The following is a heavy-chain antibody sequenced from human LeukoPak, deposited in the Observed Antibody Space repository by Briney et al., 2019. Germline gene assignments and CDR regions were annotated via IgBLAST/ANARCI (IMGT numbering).Heavy chain of an antibody. V-gene: IGHV3-23*01. Sequence: ASVKVSCKASGGTFSSYAMSWVRQALGKGLEWVSAISGSGGSTYYADSVKGRFTISRDNSKNTLYLQMNSLRAEDTAVYYCAKDSVEGLFDYWGQGTLVTVSS. CDR1: GGTFSSYA. D-gene: IGHD5-24*01. CDR2: ISGSGGST. CDR3: AKDSVEGLFDY. J-gene: IGHJ4*02.